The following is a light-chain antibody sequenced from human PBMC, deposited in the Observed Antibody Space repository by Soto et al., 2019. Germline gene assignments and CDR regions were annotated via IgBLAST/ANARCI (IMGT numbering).Light chain of an antibody. CDR2: KAS. J-gene: IGKJ4*01. CDR1: QTISSW. CDR3: QRLSHA. Sequence: DIQMTQSPSTLSGSVGDRVTITCRASQTISSWLAWYQQKPGKAPKLLIYKASTLKSGVPSRFSGSGSGTEFTLTISSLQPDDFATYYCQRLSHAFGGGTKVDIK. V-gene: IGKV1-5*03.